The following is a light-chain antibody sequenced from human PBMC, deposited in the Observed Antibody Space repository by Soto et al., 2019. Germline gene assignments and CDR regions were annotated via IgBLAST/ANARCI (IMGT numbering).Light chain of an antibody. Sequence: DVVMTQSPLSLSVTLGQPASISCRSSQSLVYSDGNTYLHWFRQRPGQPPRRLIHRVSNRDSGVPGRFSGSGSGTDFTLKISRVEAEGVGVYYCNQGPHFPPWTFGQGNKVEI. CDR2: RVS. CDR1: QSLVYSDGNTY. J-gene: IGKJ1*01. CDR3: NQGPHFPPWT. V-gene: IGKV2-30*01.